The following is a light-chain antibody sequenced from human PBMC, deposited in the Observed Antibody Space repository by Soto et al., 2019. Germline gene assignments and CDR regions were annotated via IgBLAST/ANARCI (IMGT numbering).Light chain of an antibody. Sequence: QSALTQPRSVSGSRGQSVTISCTGTSSDVGAYNFVSWYQQHPGKAPKLMIYDVSKRPSGVPDRFSGSKSGNTASLTISGLQAEDEADYYCCSYAGSYTWVFGTGTKVTVL. CDR3: CSYAGSYTWV. CDR2: DVS. V-gene: IGLV2-11*01. J-gene: IGLJ1*01. CDR1: SSDVGAYNF.